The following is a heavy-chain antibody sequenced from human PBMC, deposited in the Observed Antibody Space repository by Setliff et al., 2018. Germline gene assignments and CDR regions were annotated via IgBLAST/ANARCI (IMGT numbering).Heavy chain of an antibody. Sequence: PSETLSLTCAVYGDSFSDYYWSWLRQPPGKGLEWIEEVNHSGSTNYNPSLKSRVTISVDTSKNQFSLKLSSVTAAATAVYSCARAGRTAAAKYFDYWGQGALVTVSS. D-gene: IGHD6-13*01. J-gene: IGHJ4*02. CDR3: ARAGRTAAAKYFDY. CDR2: VNHSGST. V-gene: IGHV4-34*01. CDR1: GDSFSDYY.